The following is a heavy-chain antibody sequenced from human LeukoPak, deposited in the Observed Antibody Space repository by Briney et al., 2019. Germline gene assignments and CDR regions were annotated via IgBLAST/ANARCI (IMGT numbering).Heavy chain of an antibody. Sequence: PSETLSLTCAVYGGSFSGYYWSWTRQPPGKGLEWIGEINHSGSTNYNPSLKSRVTISVDTSKNQFSLKLSSVTAADTAVYYCARHGSGSYRGIDYWGQGTLVTVSS. D-gene: IGHD1-26*01. CDR3: ARHGSGSYRGIDY. V-gene: IGHV4-34*01. J-gene: IGHJ4*02. CDR2: INHSGST. CDR1: GGSFSGYY.